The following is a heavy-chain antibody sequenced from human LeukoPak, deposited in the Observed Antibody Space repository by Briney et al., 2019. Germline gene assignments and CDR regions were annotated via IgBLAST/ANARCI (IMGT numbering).Heavy chain of an antibody. J-gene: IGHJ6*03. Sequence: GGSLRLSCAASGFTFSSYGMHWVRQAPGKGLEWVAVISYDGSNKYYADSVKGRFTIPRDNSKNTLYLQINSLRAEDTAVYYCAKDKHSSSWYLYYMDVWGKGTTVTVSS. V-gene: IGHV3-30*18. CDR2: ISYDGSNK. CDR1: GFTFSSYG. D-gene: IGHD6-13*01. CDR3: AKDKHSSSWYLYYMDV.